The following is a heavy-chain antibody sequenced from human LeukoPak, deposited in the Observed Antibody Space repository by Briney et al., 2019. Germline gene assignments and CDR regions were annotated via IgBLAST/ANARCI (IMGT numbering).Heavy chain of an antibody. CDR1: DFSFITYA. CDR3: ARDSSMLRGPLVIYYFDF. J-gene: IGHJ4*02. CDR2: ISGGGDAT. V-gene: IGHV3-23*01. D-gene: IGHD3-10*01. Sequence: GGSLRLSCAASDFSFITYAMSWVRQAPGKGLEWVSTISGGGDATYYADSVKGRFTISRDNSKNTLYLQMNSLRVENTAVYYCARDSSMLRGPLVIYYFDFWGQGTLVTVSS.